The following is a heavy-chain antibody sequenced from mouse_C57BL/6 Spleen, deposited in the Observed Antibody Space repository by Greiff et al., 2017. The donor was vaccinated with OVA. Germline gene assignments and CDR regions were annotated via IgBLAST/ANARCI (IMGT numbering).Heavy chain of an antibody. J-gene: IGHJ4*01. CDR2: IYPGDGDT. CDR1: GYAFSSSW. CDR3: ARGRNSYYAMDY. D-gene: IGHD2-1*01. V-gene: IGHV1-82*01. Sequence: VQLQQSGPELVKPGASVKISCKASGYAFSSSWMNWVKQRPGKGLEWIGRIYPGDGDTNYNGKFKGKATLTADKSSSTAYMQLSSLTSEDSAVYFCARGRNSYYAMDYWGQGTSVTVSS.